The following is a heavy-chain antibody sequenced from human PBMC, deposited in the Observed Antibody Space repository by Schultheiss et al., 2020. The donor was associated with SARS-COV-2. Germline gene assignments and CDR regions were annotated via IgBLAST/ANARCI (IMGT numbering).Heavy chain of an antibody. CDR1: GFTFSSYW. V-gene: IGHV3-30*03. CDR3: ARDRGGEWTAVGVMDA. CDR2: ISYDGSNK. J-gene: IGHJ6*02. D-gene: IGHD3-16*01. Sequence: GGSMRVSCAASGFTFSSYWMNWVRQAPGKGLEWVAVISYDGSNKYYADSVKGRFTISRDNSKNTLYLQMNSLRAEDTAVYYCARDRGGEWTAVGVMDAWGQGTTVTVSS.